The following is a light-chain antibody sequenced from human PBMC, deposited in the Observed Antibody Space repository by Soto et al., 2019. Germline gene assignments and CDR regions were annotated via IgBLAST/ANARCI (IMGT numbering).Light chain of an antibody. CDR1: QSVSSN. J-gene: IGKJ2*01. CDR2: GAS. V-gene: IGKV3-15*01. Sequence: EIVMTQSPATLSLSPGERATLSCRASQSVSSNLAWYQQKLGQAPSLLIYGASTRATGIPARFSGSGSKTDFTLTISRLQSEDFAVYYCQQYSIWPYTFGEGTKLEIK. CDR3: QQYSIWPYT.